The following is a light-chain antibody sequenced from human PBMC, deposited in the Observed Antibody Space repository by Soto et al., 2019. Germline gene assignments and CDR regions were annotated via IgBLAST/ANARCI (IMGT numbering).Light chain of an antibody. CDR1: SSDVGGYNA. CDR3: SSYASGGSYV. CDR2: GVS. V-gene: IGLV2-14*03. Sequence: QSALTQPASVSGSPGQSITISCSGSSSDVGGYNAVSWYQQRPGKVPKLVIYGVSDRPSGISSRFSASKSGNTASLTISGLQAEDEADYYCSSYASGGSYVFGPGTKVTVL. J-gene: IGLJ1*01.